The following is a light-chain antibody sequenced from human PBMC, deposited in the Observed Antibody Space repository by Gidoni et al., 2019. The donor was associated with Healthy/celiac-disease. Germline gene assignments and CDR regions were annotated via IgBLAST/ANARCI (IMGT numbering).Light chain of an antibody. J-gene: IGLJ3*02. CDR1: SSDVGGYNY. CDR3: SSYTISSTSWV. Sequence: QSALTQPASVSGSPGQSITISCTGTSSDVGGYNYVSWYQQHPGKATKLMIYEVSNRPSGVSNRFSVSKSGNTASLTISGLQADDEADYYCSSYTISSTSWVVGGETKLTVL. V-gene: IGLV2-14*01. CDR2: EVS.